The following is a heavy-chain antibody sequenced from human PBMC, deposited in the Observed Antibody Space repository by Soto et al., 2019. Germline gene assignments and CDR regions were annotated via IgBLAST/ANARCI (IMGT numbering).Heavy chain of an antibody. CDR1: GFTFSNSA. J-gene: IGHJ4*02. Sequence: EVQLVESGGGLVQPGGSLRLSCAASGFTFSNSAMYWVRQAPGKGLEYISAISGNGGGTYYAISVKGRFTISRDNSKNTLFLQLGSLRPEDTAVYYCARGSSHWWTYYFDYWGPGTLVTVSS. D-gene: IGHD2-8*02. CDR2: ISGNGGGT. CDR3: ARGSSHWWTYYFDY. V-gene: IGHV3-64*01.